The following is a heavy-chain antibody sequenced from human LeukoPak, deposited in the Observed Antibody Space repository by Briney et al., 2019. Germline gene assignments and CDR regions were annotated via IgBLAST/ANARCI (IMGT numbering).Heavy chain of an antibody. CDR2: IYYSGST. CDR1: GGSISSSSYY. V-gene: IGHV4-39*01. CDR3: ARQGRGRVLWFGTRETWFDP. D-gene: IGHD3-10*01. Sequence: PSETLSLTCTVSGGSISSSSYYWGWIRQPPGKGLEWIGSIYYSGSTYYNPSLKSRVTISVDTSKNQFSLKLSSVPAADTAVYYCARQGRGRVLWFGTRETWFDPWGQGTLVTVSS. J-gene: IGHJ5*02.